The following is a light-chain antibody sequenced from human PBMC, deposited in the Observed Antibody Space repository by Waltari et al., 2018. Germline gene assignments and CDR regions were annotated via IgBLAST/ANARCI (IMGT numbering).Light chain of an antibody. CDR1: SSYVGGYNY. J-gene: IGLJ3*02. CDR3: CSYAGSITFWV. V-gene: IGLV2-11*01. Sequence: QSALTQPRSVSGSPGQSVTISCTGTSSYVGGYNYVSCYQHHPGKAPKLIIYDVTKRPSGVPDRFSASKSDNTASLTISGLQAEDEADYYCCSYAGSITFWVFGGGTKLTVL. CDR2: DVT.